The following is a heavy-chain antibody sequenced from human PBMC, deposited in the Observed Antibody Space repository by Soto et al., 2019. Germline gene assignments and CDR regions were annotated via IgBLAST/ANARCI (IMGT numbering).Heavy chain of an antibody. Sequence: EVQLVESGGGLVQPGRSLRLSCAASGFTFDDYAMHWVRQAPGKGLEWVSGISWNSGSVDYADSVKGRFTISRDNAKNSLYLQMNSLRAEDTAVYYCAKDNYSSGRGVFQHWGQGTLVTVSS. V-gene: IGHV3-9*01. CDR1: GFTFDDYA. D-gene: IGHD6-19*01. CDR3: AKDNYSSGRGVFQH. CDR2: ISWNSGSV. J-gene: IGHJ1*01.